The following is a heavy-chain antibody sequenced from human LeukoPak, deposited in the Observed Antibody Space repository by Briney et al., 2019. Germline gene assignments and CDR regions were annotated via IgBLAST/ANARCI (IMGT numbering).Heavy chain of an antibody. CDR1: GGSISSYY. V-gene: IGHV4-59*01. J-gene: IGHJ3*02. CDR3: ARVGQLLWFGELSLAFDI. Sequence: KPSETLSLTCTVSGGSISSYYWSWIRQPPGTGLEWIGYIYYSGSTNYNPSLKSRVTISVDTSKNQFSLKLSSVTAADTAVYYCARVGQLLWFGELSLAFDIWGQGTMVTVSS. CDR2: IYYSGST. D-gene: IGHD3-10*01.